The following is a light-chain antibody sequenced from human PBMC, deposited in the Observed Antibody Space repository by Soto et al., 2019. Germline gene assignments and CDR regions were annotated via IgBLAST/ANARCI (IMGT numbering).Light chain of an antibody. CDR1: SGHSSYA. J-gene: IGLJ7*01. CDR2: LNSDGSH. CDR3: QTWGTGIHV. Sequence: QPVLTQSPSASAYLGASVKLTCTLSSGHSSYAIAWHQQQPEKGPRYLMKLNSDGSHSKGDGIPDRFSGSSSGAERYLTISSLQSEDEADYYCQTWGTGIHVFGGGTQLTVL. V-gene: IGLV4-69*01.